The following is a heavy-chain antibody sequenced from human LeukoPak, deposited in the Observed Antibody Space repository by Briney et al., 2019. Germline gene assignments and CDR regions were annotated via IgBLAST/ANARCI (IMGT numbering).Heavy chain of an antibody. V-gene: IGHV4-59*01. CDR2: IYYSGST. CDR1: GGSISSYY. CDR3: ARLGLYSSGPPHI. J-gene: IGHJ3*02. D-gene: IGHD6-19*01. Sequence: SETLSLTCTVSGGSISSYYWSWIRQPPGKGLEWIGYIYYSGSTNYNPSLKSRVTISVDTSKNQFSLKLSSVTAADTAVYYCARLGLYSSGPPHIWGQGTMVTVSS.